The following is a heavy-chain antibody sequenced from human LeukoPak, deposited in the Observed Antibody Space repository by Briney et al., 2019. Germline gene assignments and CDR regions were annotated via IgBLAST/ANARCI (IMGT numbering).Heavy chain of an antibody. J-gene: IGHJ4*02. Sequence: TGGSLRLSCAAPGFTFSNYGMHWVRQAPGKGLGWVALIFDDGSKTFYADSVKGRFTISRDNSKNTLYLQMNSLRAEDTALYYCARGPVGATIGLLDYWGQGTLVTVSS. D-gene: IGHD1-26*01. CDR1: GFTFSNYG. CDR2: IFDDGSKT. CDR3: ARGPVGATIGLLDY. V-gene: IGHV3-33*01.